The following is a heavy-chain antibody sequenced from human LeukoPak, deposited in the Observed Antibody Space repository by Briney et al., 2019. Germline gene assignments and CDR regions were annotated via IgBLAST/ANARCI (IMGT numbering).Heavy chain of an antibody. Sequence: GGSLRLSCAASGFTFSSYGMHWVRQAPGKGLEWVSYISSRSSTIYFADSVKGRFTISRDNAKNSLYLQTNSLRAEDTAVYYCAARFDYWGRGTLVTVSS. CDR2: ISSRSSTI. V-gene: IGHV3-48*01. CDR3: AARFDY. CDR1: GFTFSSYG. J-gene: IGHJ4*02.